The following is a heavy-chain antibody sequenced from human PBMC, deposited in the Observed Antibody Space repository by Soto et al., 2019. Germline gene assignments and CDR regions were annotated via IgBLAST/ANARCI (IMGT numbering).Heavy chain of an antibody. CDR1: GYSFTSYW. CDR2: IDPSDSYT. Sequence: PGESLKISCKGSGYSFTSYWISWVRQMPGKGLEWMGRIDPSDSYTNYSPSFQGHVTISADKSISTAYLQWSSLKASDTAMYYCASPRRDGYNWTRNNYYYYYGMDVWGQGTTVTVSS. CDR3: ASPRRDGYNWTRNNYYYYYGMDV. D-gene: IGHD5-12*01. V-gene: IGHV5-10-1*01. J-gene: IGHJ6*02.